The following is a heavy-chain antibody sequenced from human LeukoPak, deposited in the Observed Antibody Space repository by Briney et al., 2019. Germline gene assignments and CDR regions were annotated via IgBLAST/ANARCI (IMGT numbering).Heavy chain of an antibody. V-gene: IGHV1-69*01. CDR1: GGTFTSSA. Sequence: SVKVSCKTSGGTFTSSAISWVRQAPGQGLEWMGGIIPLFGKANYAQKFRGRVTITADESASTVYMEMSSLTSDDTAVYYCARGGGGYNWNDVPDFWGQGTLVTVSS. D-gene: IGHD1-1*01. CDR2: IIPLFGKA. CDR3: ARGGGGYNWNDVPDF. J-gene: IGHJ4*02.